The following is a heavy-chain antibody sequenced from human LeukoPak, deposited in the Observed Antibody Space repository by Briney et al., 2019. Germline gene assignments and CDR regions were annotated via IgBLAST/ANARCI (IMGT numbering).Heavy chain of an antibody. CDR1: GYSFTSYW. CDR3: ARRLFGGATASFDY. CDR2: IYSGDSDT. J-gene: IGHJ4*02. Sequence: GESLMISCKGSGYSFTSYWIGWVRQMPGKGLEWMGIIYSGDSDTRYSASFQGQVTISADKSISLASLHGRSLRASGTAMYYRARRLFGGATASFDYWGQGTLVTVSS. D-gene: IGHD3-10*02. V-gene: IGHV5-51*01.